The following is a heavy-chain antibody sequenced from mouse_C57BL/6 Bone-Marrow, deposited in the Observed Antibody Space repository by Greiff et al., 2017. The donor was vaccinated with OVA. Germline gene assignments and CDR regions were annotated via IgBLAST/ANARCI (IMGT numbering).Heavy chain of an antibody. D-gene: IGHD2-1*01. CDR3: TRRGNLVWFAY. Sequence: EVKLMESGGGLVQPGGSMKLSCAASGFTFSDAWMDWVRQSPEKGLEWVAEIRNKANNHATYYAESVKGRFTISRDDSKSSVYLQMNSLRAEDTGIYSCTRRGNLVWFAYWGQGTLVTVSA. CDR1: GFTFSDAW. J-gene: IGHJ3*01. V-gene: IGHV6-6*01. CDR2: IRNKANNHAT.